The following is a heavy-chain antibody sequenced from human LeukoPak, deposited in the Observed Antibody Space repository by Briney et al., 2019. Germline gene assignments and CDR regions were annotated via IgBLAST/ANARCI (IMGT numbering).Heavy chain of an antibody. CDR3: ATQVYGSGMAAFDY. J-gene: IGHJ4*02. CDR1: GYSFTRYW. V-gene: IGHV5-51*01. Sequence: GESLKISCEASGYSFTRYWIGWVRQMPGKGLEWMGIIYPGDSDTRYSPSFQGQVSISADKSISTTYLQWSSLKASDTATYYCATQVYGSGMAAFDYWGQGTLVTVSS. D-gene: IGHD3-10*01. CDR2: IYPGDSDT.